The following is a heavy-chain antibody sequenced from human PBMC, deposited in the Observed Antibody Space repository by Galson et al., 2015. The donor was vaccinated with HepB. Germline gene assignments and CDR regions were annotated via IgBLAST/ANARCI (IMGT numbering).Heavy chain of an antibody. V-gene: IGHV1-2*02. CDR1: GYIFTGYD. CDR3: ARDGAVDIMVRGTFDY. D-gene: IGHD3-10*01. CDR2: INPNSGGT. J-gene: IGHJ4*02. Sequence: SVKVSCKASGYIFTGYDMHWVRQAPGQGLEWMGWINPNSGGTNYAQKFQGRVTMTRDTSISTAYMELSRLRSDDTAAYYCARDGAVDIMVRGTFDYWGQGTLVTVSS.